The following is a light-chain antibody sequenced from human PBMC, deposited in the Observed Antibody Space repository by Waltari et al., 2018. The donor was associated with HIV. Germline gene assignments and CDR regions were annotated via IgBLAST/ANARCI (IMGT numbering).Light chain of an antibody. CDR2: GAS. CDR3: QQFGGSPQT. CDR1: QSVSSSY. Sequence: EIVLTQSPGTLSLSPGERATLSCRASQSVSSSYLAWYQQKPGQAPRLLIYGASSRATGIPDRFSGSGSGTDFTLTISRLEPEDVAVYYCQQFGGSPQTFGQGTKLEIK. V-gene: IGKV3-20*01. J-gene: IGKJ2*01.